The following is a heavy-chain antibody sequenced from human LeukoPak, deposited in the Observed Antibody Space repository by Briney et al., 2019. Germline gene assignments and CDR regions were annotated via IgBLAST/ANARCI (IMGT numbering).Heavy chain of an antibody. CDR2: IIPIFGTA. J-gene: IGHJ4*02. CDR1: GGTFSSYA. V-gene: IGHV1-69*13. D-gene: IGHD6-13*01. CDR3: ARGGIAAAAYFDY. Sequence: ASVKVPCKASGGTFSSYAISWVRQAPGQGLEWMGGIIPIFGTANYAQKFQGRVTTTADESTSTAYMELGSLRSEDTAVYYCARGGIAAAAYFDYWGQGTLVTVSS.